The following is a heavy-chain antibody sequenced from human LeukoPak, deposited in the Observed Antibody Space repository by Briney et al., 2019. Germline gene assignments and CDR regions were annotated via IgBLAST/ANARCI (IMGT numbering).Heavy chain of an antibody. V-gene: IGHV1-18*01. J-gene: IGHJ6*02. CDR2: ISAYNGNT. CDR3: ARVYYYDSSGYYPLYGMDV. Sequence: ASVKVSCKASGYTFTSYGISWVRQAPGQGLEWMGWISAYNGNTNYAQKLQGRVTMTTDTSTSTAYMELRSLRSDDTAVYYCARVYYYDSSGYYPLYGMDVWGQGTTVTVSS. D-gene: IGHD3-22*01. CDR1: GYTFTSYG.